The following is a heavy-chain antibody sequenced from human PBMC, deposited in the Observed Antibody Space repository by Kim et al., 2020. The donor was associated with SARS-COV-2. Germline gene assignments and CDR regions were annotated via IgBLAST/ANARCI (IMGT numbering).Heavy chain of an antibody. CDR2: IRSKAYGGTT. V-gene: IGHV3-49*04. J-gene: IGHJ4*02. CDR1: GFTFGDYA. CDR3: TRMDY. Sequence: GGSLRLSCTASGFTFGDYAMSWVRQAPGKGLEWVGFIRSKAYGGTTEYAASVKGRFTISRDDAKSIAFLQMNSLKTGDTAVDYCTRMDYWGQGTLVTVSS.